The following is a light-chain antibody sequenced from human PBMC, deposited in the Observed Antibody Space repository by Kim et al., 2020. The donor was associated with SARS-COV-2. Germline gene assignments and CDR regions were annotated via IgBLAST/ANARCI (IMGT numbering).Light chain of an antibody. CDR1: QDINSH. CDR2: AAS. CDR3: QQLNRSPYT. Sequence: DIQLTQSPSFLSASIGDRVTITCRASQDINSHLAWYQQKPGKAPKLLIFAASTLKSGVPSRFSGTGSGTEFTLTVSSLQPEDLATYYCQQLNRSPYTFGQGTKLEI. J-gene: IGKJ2*01. V-gene: IGKV1-9*01.